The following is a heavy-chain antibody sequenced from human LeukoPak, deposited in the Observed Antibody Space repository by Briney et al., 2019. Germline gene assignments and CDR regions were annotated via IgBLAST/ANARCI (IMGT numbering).Heavy chain of an antibody. J-gene: IGHJ4*02. CDR1: GFSFSNSY. Sequence: GGSLTLSCAASGFSFSNSYMTWVRQAPGKGLEWVSYISSSGSTIYYADSVKGRFTISRDNAKNSLYLQMNSLRAEDTAVYYCANKIAAAGGFDYWGQGTLVTVSS. V-gene: IGHV3-48*03. CDR3: ANKIAAAGGFDY. D-gene: IGHD6-13*01. CDR2: ISSSGSTI.